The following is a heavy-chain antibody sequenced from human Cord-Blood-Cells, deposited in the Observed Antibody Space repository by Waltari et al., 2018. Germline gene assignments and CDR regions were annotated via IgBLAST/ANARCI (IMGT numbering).Heavy chain of an antibody. D-gene: IGHD3-16*02. CDR1: GYTFTGYY. J-gene: IGHJ3*02. CDR2: VNPNSGGT. Sequence: QVQLVQSGAEVKKPGASVKVSCKASGYTFTGYYMHWVRQAPGQGLEWMGGVNPNSGGTNKSKKLQVRVTRTRDTSIRRAYMELSRLRSDETAVYYCSRTGGYVWGSYLYAFDIWGQGTMVTVAS. V-gene: IGHV1-2*02. CDR3: SRTGGYVWGSYLYAFDI.